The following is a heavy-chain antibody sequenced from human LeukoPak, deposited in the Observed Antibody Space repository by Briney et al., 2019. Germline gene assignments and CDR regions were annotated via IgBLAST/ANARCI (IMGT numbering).Heavy chain of an antibody. D-gene: IGHD6-13*01. CDR2: ISSSSSYI. J-gene: IGHJ4*02. Sequence: PGGSLRLSCAASGFSISRSSMNWVRQAPGKGLEWVSSISSSSSYIYYADSVKGRFTISRDNAKNSLYLQMNSLRAEDTAVYYCARDRHSSSDYWGQGTLVTVSS. V-gene: IGHV3-21*01. CDR1: GFSISRSS. CDR3: ARDRHSSSDY.